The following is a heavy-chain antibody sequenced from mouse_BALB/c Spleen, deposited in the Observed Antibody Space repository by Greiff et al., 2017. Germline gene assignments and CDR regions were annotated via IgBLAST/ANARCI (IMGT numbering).Heavy chain of an antibody. J-gene: IGHJ4*01. CDR3: ARVPEGYAMDY. Sequence: EVKLVESGGGLVKPGGSLKLSCAASGFTFSDYYMYWVRQTPEKRLEWVATISDGGSYTYYPDSVKGRFTISRDNAKNNLYLQMSSLKSEDTAMYYCARVPEGYAMDYWGQGTSVTVSS. CDR2: ISDGGSYT. V-gene: IGHV5-4*02. CDR1: GFTFSDYY.